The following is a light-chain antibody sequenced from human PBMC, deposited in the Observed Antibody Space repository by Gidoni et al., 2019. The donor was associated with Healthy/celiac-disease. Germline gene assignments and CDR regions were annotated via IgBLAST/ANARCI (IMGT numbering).Light chain of an antibody. J-gene: IGKJ3*01. CDR3: QQYNSYSPEFT. CDR1: QSISSW. Sequence: DIQMTQSPSTLSASVGDRVTITCRASQSISSWLAWYQQKPGKAPKLLIYKASSLDSGVPSRFSGSGSGTEFTLTISSLQPDDFATYYCQQYNSYSPEFTFXPXTKVDIK. V-gene: IGKV1-5*03. CDR2: KAS.